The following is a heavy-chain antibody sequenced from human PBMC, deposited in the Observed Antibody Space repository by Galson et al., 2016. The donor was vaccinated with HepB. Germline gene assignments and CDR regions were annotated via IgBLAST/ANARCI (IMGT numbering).Heavy chain of an antibody. CDR1: GFTFSSYA. Sequence: SLRLSCAASGFTFSSYAMSWVRQAPGKGLEWVSTISGSGGSTYYADSVKGRFTISRDNSKNTLYLQMNSLRAEDTAVYYCATITMVQGGFYYYGRDVWGQGTTVTVSS. CDR2: ISGSGGST. V-gene: IGHV3-23*01. D-gene: IGHD3-10*01. J-gene: IGHJ6*02. CDR3: ATITMVQGGFYYYGRDV.